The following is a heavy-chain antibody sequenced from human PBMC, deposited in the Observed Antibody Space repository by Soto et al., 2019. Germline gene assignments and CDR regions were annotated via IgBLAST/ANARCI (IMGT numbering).Heavy chain of an antibody. CDR2: INACNGNT. V-gene: IGHV1-18*01. CDR1: GYTFTSYG. J-gene: IGHJ6*03. Sequence: ASVKVSCKASGYTFTSYGISWVRQAPGQGLEWMGWINACNGNTKYSQKFQGRVTITRDTSASTAYMELSSLRSEDTAVYYCARDPYYCSGGSCPDGGYYYYMDVWGKGTTVTVSS. D-gene: IGHD2-15*01. CDR3: ARDPYYCSGGSCPDGGYYYYMDV.